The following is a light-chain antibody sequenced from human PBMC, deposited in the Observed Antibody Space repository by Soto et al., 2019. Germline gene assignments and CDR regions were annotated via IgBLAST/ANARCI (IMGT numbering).Light chain of an antibody. J-gene: IGLJ2*01. V-gene: IGLV1-47*01. CDR2: RNN. CDR1: SSNIGSNH. Sequence: QPVLTQPPSASGTPGQRVTISCSGSSSNIGSNHVYWYQQFPGTAPKLLIYRNNQRPSGVPDRFSGSKSGTSASLAISGLRSEDEADYYCAAWDDSLSAYVVFGGGTKLTVL. CDR3: AAWDDSLSAYVV.